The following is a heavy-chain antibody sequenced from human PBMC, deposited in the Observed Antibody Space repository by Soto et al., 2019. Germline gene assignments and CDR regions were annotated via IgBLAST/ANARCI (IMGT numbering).Heavy chain of an antibody. D-gene: IGHD3-9*01. J-gene: IGHJ4*02. CDR1: EFTFSNAW. CDR3: TTQGLYYDILTGYFRAYYFDY. V-gene: IGHV3-15*01. CDR2: IKTKTDGGAT. Sequence: GGSLRLSCAASEFTFSNAWMSWVRQAPGKGLEWVGRIKTKTDGGATDYAAPVKGRFTISRDDSKNTLYLQMNSLKTEDTAVYYCTTQGLYYDILTGYFRAYYFDYWGLGTLVTVSS.